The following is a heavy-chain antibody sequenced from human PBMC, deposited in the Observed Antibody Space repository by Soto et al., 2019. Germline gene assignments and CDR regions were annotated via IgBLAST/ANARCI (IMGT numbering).Heavy chain of an antibody. CDR2: IGGSGGNT. J-gene: IGHJ6*02. Sequence: EVQLLESGEGLVQPGGSLKLSCAASGFTFSSYAMSWVRQAPGKGLEWVSGIGGSGGNTYYADSVKGRFTISRDNSKNTLFLQMNSLRAEDTAEYYCARVVRYFDTPYGMDVWSQGTTVTVSS. V-gene: IGHV3-23*01. D-gene: IGHD3-9*01. CDR1: GFTFSSYA. CDR3: ARVVRYFDTPYGMDV.